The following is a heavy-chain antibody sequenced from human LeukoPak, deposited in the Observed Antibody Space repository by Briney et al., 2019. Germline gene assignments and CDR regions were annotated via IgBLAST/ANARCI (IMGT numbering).Heavy chain of an antibody. CDR2: ISSSSSTI. Sequence: GRSLRLSCAASGFTFSSYSMNWVRQAPGKGLEWVSYISSSSSTIYYADSVKGRFTISRDNAKNSLYLQMNSLRAEDTAVYYCARTPFTIFGVVTPTYYFDYWGQGTLVTVSS. J-gene: IGHJ4*02. V-gene: IGHV3-48*01. CDR3: ARTPFTIFGVVTPTYYFDY. D-gene: IGHD3-3*01. CDR1: GFTFSSYS.